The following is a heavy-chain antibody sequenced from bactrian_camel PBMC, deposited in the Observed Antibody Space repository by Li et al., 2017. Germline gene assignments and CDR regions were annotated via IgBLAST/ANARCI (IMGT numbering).Heavy chain of an antibody. CDR1: YNHRGNC. Sequence: VQLVESGGGSVRAGGSLRLSCRYNHRGNCMGWFRQVPGQEREGVASIYIGSTATSYAQSVKGRFTISQEYGKNTVYLQMNDLKPDDTAMYYCAAAYGAGGTCRVMDVTSGYSDQGTQVTVS. CDR2: IYIGSTAT. V-gene: IGHV3S42*01. D-gene: IGHD1*01. CDR3: AAAYGAGGTCRVMDVTSGY. J-gene: IGHJ6*01.